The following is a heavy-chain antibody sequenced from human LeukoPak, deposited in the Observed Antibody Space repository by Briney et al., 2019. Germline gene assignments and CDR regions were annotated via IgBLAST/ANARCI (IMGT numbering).Heavy chain of an antibody. V-gene: IGHV4-59*08. J-gene: IGHJ5*02. CDR3: ARHDNYGDYTLGS. Sequence: SETLSLTCTVSGVSISNYYWSWIRQSPGKGLEFIGYIHSNGNTKYNPSLKSRVTMSTDTSKNQFSLTLTSVTAADTAVYYCARHDNYGDYTLGSWGQGTLVAVSS. CDR1: GVSISNYY. D-gene: IGHD4-17*01. CDR2: IHSNGNT.